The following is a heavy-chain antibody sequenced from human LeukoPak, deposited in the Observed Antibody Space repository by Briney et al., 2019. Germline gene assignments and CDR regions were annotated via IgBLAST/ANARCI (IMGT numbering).Heavy chain of an antibody. CDR3: ARVGYSGWNLEY. V-gene: IGHV3-7*01. D-gene: IGHD5-12*01. CDR1: GFTFRSYW. J-gene: IGHJ4*02. CDR2: INQGGSVK. Sequence: VGSLRLSCAASGFTFRSYWMSWVRQAPGKGLEWAANINQGGSVKYYVDSVKGRFTISRDDAKNSLYVQMNSLRDEDTAVYYCARVGYSGWNLEYWGQGTLVTVSS.